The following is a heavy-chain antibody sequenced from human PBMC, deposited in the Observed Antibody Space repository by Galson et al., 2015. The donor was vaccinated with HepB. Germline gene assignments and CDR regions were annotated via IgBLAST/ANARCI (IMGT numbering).Heavy chain of an antibody. CDR1: GFTFSSYG. CDR2: IWYDGSNK. J-gene: IGHJ4*02. CDR3: ARGRTMVRGVPYYFDY. Sequence: SLRLSCAASGFTFSSYGMHWVRQAPGKGLEWVAVIWYDGSNKYYADSVKGRFTISRDNSKNTLYLQMNSLRAEDTAVYYCARGRTMVRGVPYYFDYWGQGTLVTVSS. D-gene: IGHD3-10*01. V-gene: IGHV3-33*08.